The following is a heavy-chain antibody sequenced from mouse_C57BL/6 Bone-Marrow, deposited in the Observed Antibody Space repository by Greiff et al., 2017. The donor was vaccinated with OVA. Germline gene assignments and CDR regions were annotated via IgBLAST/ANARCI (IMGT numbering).Heavy chain of an antibody. V-gene: IGHV14-4*01. CDR1: GFNIKDDY. CDR2: IDPENGDT. Sequence: EVHLVESGAELVRPGASVKLSCTASGFNIKDDYMHWVKQRPEQGLEWIGWIDPENGDTEYASKFQGKATITADTSSNTAYLQLSSLSSEDTAVYYCTTHSNYPAWFAYWGQGTLVTVSA. CDR3: TTHSNYPAWFAY. D-gene: IGHD2-5*01. J-gene: IGHJ3*01.